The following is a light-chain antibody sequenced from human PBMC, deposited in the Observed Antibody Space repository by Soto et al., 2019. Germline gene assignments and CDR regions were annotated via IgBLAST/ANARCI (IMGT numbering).Light chain of an antibody. J-gene: IGKJ1*01. V-gene: IGKV3-20*01. CDR1: QSVSSSY. CDR2: GAS. CDR3: QQYGSSPET. Sequence: EIVLTQSPVTLSLSPGERATVSCRASQSVSSSYLAWYQHKPGQAPRLLIYGASTRATGIPDRFSGSGSGTDFTLTISRLEPEDFAVYYCQQYGSSPETFGQGTKVDIK.